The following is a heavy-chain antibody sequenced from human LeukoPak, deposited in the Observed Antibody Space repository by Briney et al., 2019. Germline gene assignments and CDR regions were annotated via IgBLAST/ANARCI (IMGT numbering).Heavy chain of an antibody. V-gene: IGHV1-69*13. J-gene: IGHJ6*02. CDR2: IIPIFGTA. Sequence: SVKVSCKASGGTFSSYAISWVRQAPGQGLEWMGGIIPIFGTANYAQKFQGRVTITADESTSTAYMELSSLRSEDTAVYYCARDMLVGDTAMGIYYYYGMGVWGQGTTVTVSS. CDR1: GGTFSSYA. D-gene: IGHD5-18*01. CDR3: ARDMLVGDTAMGIYYYYGMGV.